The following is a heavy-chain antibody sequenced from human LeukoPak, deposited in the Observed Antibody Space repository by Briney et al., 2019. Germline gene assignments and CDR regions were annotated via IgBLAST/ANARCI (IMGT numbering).Heavy chain of an antibody. Sequence: GASVKVSCKVSGYTLTELSMHWVRQAPGKGLEWMGGFDPEDGETIYAQKFQGRVTMTEDTSTDTAYMELSSLRSEDTAVYYCARGRVPYCSSTSCYTGGWFDPWGQGTLVTVSS. CDR2: FDPEDGET. V-gene: IGHV1-24*01. CDR3: ARGRVPYCSSTSCYTGGWFDP. J-gene: IGHJ5*02. D-gene: IGHD2-2*02. CDR1: GYTLTELS.